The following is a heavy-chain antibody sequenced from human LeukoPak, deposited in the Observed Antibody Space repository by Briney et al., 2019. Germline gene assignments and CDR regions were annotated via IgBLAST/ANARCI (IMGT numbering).Heavy chain of an antibody. CDR1: GYTFTSYY. CDR3: ARTPLRYSSGPDAFDI. V-gene: IGHV1-46*01. CDR2: INPSGGST. Sequence: ASVKVSCKASGYTFTSYYMHWARQAPGQGLEWMGIINPSGGSTSYAQKFQGRVTMTRDTSTSTVYMELSSLRSEDTAVYYCARTPLRYSSGPDAFDIWGQGTMVTVSS. D-gene: IGHD6-19*01. J-gene: IGHJ3*02.